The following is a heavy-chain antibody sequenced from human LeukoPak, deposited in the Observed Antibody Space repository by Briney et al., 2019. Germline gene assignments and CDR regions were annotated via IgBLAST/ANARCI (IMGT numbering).Heavy chain of an antibody. D-gene: IGHD3-9*01. CDR2: ISSSSSYI. V-gene: IGHV3-21*01. J-gene: IGHJ4*02. CDR1: GFTFSSYS. CDR3: ATEPFDYDILTGYTPPEDY. Sequence: GGSLRLSCAASGFTFSSYSMNWVRQAPGKGLEWVSSISSSSSYIYYADSVKGRFTISRDNAKNSLYLQMNSLRAEDTAVYYCATEPFDYDILTGYTPPEDYWGQGTLVTVSS.